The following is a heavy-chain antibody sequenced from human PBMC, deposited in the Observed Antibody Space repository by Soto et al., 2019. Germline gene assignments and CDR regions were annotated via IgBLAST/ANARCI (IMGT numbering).Heavy chain of an antibody. CDR2: SSNSGTFS. D-gene: IGHD1-1*01. Sequence: PGGSLRLSCACSGLTFSDYYISWIRQAPGKGLEWISYSSNSGTFSRYADSVKGRFSISRDNTKNLLYLQMNSLRAEDTAVYYCARSGDNYNRLDYWGQGTPVTVSS. J-gene: IGHJ4*02. CDR3: ARSGDNYNRLDY. V-gene: IGHV3-11*06. CDR1: GLTFSDYY.